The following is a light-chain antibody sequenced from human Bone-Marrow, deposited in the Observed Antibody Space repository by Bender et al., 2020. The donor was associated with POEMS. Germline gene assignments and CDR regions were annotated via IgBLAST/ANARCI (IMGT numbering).Light chain of an antibody. CDR2: QDT. CDR3: QAWDTYTVI. Sequence: SYEVTQPPSVSVSPGQTASITCPGDDLGDKYVAWYQQKPGQPPVFVIYQDTKRPSGIPERFSGSTSGNTATLTISGTQAMDAADYYCQAWDTYTVIFGGGTKLTVL. J-gene: IGLJ2*01. CDR1: DLGDKY. V-gene: IGLV3-1*01.